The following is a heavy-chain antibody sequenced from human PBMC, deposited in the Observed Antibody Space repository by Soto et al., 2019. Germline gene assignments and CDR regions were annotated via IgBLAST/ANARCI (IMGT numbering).Heavy chain of an antibody. CDR2: ISSRGSTI. CDR1: GFSFSSYE. D-gene: IGHD2-2*01. J-gene: IGHJ4*02. Sequence: GGSLRLSCASYGFSFSSYEMNWVRQAPGKGLEWVSYISSRGSTISYTDSVKGRFTISRDNAKNALYLQMNSLRVEDTAVYYCTRDSDADFWGQGTLGTVSS. CDR3: TRDSDADF. V-gene: IGHV3-48*03.